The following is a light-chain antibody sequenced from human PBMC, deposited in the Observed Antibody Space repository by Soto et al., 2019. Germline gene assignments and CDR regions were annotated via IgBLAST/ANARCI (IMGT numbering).Light chain of an antibody. Sequence: QAALTQPASVSGSPGQSITISCTGTSSDVGGYNYVSWYQHHPGKAPKLMIYDVSNRPSGLSNRFSGSKSGNTASLTISGLQAEDEADYYCSSYTSSSTLGFGGGTKLTVL. CDR2: DVS. J-gene: IGLJ2*01. V-gene: IGLV2-14*03. CDR1: SSDVGGYNY. CDR3: SSYTSSSTLG.